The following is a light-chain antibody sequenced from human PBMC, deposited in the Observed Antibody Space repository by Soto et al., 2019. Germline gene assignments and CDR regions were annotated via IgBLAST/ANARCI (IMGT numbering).Light chain of an antibody. CDR3: QQYGSSPRT. CDR1: QTVSTNY. Sequence: EMVFTQSPGTLSLSPGEIATLSCRASQTVSTNYLAWYKQKPGQAPRLLIYGASSRATGIPDRFSGSGSGTDFILTISSLEPEDFAVYYCQQYGSSPRTFGQGTKLEIK. J-gene: IGKJ2*01. V-gene: IGKV3-20*01. CDR2: GAS.